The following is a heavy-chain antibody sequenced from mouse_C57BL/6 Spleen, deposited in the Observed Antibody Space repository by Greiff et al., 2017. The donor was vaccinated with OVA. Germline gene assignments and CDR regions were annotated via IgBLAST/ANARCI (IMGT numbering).Heavy chain of an antibody. J-gene: IGHJ2*01. D-gene: IGHD1-1*01. Sequence: QVQLQQPGTELVKPGASVKLSCTASGYTFTSYWMHWVQQRPGQGLEWIGYITPSNGGTNYTEKFKSKATLTVDNSSSTAYMQLSSLTSEESAVYDCARWATVPRYYCDYWGKGTTLTVSS. CDR1: GYTFTSYW. CDR2: ITPSNGGT. CDR3: ARWATVPRYYCDY. V-gene: IGHV1-53*01.